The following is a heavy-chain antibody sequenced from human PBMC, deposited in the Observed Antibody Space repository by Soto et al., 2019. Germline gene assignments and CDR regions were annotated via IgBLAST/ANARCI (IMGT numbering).Heavy chain of an antibody. V-gene: IGHV4-34*01. D-gene: IGHD6-6*01. CDR1: SGSFSGYY. J-gene: IGHJ4*02. Sequence: SETLSLTCSIYSGSFSGYYWSWIRQPPGKGLEWIGEISQSGNTNYSPSLKSRVSISIDTSKKQFSLNLASVSAADTAVYYCARAPKVSGSSQTRPDFWGQGTLVTVPS. CDR3: ARAPKVSGSSQTRPDF. CDR2: ISQSGNT.